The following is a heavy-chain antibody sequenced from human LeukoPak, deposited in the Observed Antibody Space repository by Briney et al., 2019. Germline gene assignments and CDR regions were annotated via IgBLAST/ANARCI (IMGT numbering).Heavy chain of an antibody. D-gene: IGHD5-24*01. CDR3: ARQREMTTIFTALGY. CDR1: GFTFSDYY. CDR2: ISSGSGSM. V-gene: IGHV3-11*01. Sequence: GGSLRPSCAASGFTFSDYYMSWIRQAPGKGLEWVSSISSGSGSMFYIDSVRGRFTISRDNAKNSLYLQMNSLRAEDTAVYYCARQREMTTIFTALGYWGQGTLVTVSS. J-gene: IGHJ4*02.